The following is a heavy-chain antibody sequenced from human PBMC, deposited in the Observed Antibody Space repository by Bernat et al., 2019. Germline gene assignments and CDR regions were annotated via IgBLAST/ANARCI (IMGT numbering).Heavy chain of an antibody. V-gene: IGHV1-18*01. Sequence: QVQLVQSGPEVKKPGASVKVSCKASGYTFIHYDITWVRQAPGQGLEWVRRISAHNGNTNYGQKVQGRVTMTTDTSTSTAYMELRSLRSNDTAVYYCARDHQWLAFNGMDVWGQGTTVSVSS. CDR3: ARDHQWLAFNGMDV. CDR1: GYTFIHYD. CDR2: ISAHNGNT. J-gene: IGHJ6*02. D-gene: IGHD6-19*01.